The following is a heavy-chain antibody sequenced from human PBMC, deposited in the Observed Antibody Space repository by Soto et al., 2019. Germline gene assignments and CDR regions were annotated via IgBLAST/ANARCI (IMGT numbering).Heavy chain of an antibody. CDR1: GRTFSSSA. J-gene: IGHJ5*02. D-gene: IGHD2-2*01. V-gene: IGHV1-69*13. CDR3: ARSILVLPAAIYQWFDP. Sequence: SVKVSCKASGRTFSSSAISWVRQAPGQELGWRGGIIPIFGTANYAQKFQGRVTIAADESTSTVYMELSSLRSEDTAVYYCARSILVLPAAIYQWFDPWGYGTLGTVAS. CDR2: IIPIFGTA.